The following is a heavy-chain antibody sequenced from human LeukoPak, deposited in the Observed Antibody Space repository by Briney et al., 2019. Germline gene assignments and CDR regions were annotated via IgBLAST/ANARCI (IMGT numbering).Heavy chain of an antibody. CDR2: IRSKAYGGTT. D-gene: IGHD4-17*01. Sequence: GGSLRLSCTASGFTFGDYAMSWVRQAPGKGLEWVGFIRSKAYGGTTEYAASVKGRFTISRDDSKSIAYLQMNSLKTEDTAVYYCTRDNFDYGDYVVSEGLIDYWGQGTLVTVSS. J-gene: IGHJ4*02. V-gene: IGHV3-49*04. CDR3: TRDNFDYGDYVVSEGLIDY. CDR1: GFTFGDYA.